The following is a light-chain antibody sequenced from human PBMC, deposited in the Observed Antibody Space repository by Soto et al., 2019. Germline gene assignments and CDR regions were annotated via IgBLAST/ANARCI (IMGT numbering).Light chain of an antibody. V-gene: IGLV2-14*01. CDR2: DVT. J-gene: IGLJ1*01. CDR3: SSYTRSSSYV. CDR1: TSDVGGYNY. Sequence: QSALTQPASVSGSPGQSITVSCTGTTSDVGGYNYVSWYQQHPGKAPQLMIYDVTNRPSGVSNRFSGSKSGNTASLTISGLQAEDEDDYYCSSYTRSSSYVFGSGTKVTVL.